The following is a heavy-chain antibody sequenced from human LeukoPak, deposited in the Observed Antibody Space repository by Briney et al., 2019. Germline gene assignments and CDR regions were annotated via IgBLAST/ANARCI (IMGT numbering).Heavy chain of an antibody. CDR1: GFTFSSYS. CDR2: ISSSSYI. J-gene: IGHJ4*02. V-gene: IGHV3-21*01. Sequence: GGSLRLSCAASGFTFSSYSMNWVRQAPGKGLEWVSSISSSSYIYYADSVKGRFTISRDNAKNSLYLQMNSLRAEDTAVYYCARDSSSWRRVDYWGQGTLVTVSS. D-gene: IGHD6-13*01. CDR3: ARDSSSWRRVDY.